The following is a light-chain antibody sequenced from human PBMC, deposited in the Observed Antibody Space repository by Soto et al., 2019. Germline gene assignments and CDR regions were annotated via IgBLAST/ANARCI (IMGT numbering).Light chain of an antibody. CDR3: TSYTSSSTYV. V-gene: IGLV2-14*01. J-gene: IGLJ1*01. CDR1: SSDVGGYYF. CDR2: EVS. Sequence: QSALTQPASVSGSPGQSITISCTGTSSDVGGYYFVSWYQQRPGKAPQLMIYEVSNRPSGVSNRFSGSKSGNTASLTISGLQAEDEADYYCTSYTSSSTYVFGTGTKLT.